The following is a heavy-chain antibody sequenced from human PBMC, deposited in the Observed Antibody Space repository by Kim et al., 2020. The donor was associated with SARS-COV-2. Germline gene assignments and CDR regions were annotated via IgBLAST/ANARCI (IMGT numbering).Heavy chain of an antibody. J-gene: IGHJ6*02. D-gene: IGHD2-15*01. CDR1: GGTFSSYA. V-gene: IGHV1-69*06. CDR3: AREQDCSGGSCYLPEGYYYYGMDG. CDR2: IIPIFGTA. Sequence: SVKVSCKASGGTFSSYAISWVRQAPGQGLEWMGGIIPIFGTANYAQKFQGRVTITADKSTSTAYMELSSLRSEDTAVYYCAREQDCSGGSCYLPEGYYYYGMDGWGQGPTVTVSS.